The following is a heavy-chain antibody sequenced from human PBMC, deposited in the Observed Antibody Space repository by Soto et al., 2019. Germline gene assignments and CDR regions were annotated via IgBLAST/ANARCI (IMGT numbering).Heavy chain of an antibody. D-gene: IGHD2-2*01. V-gene: IGHV5-10-1*01. CDR2: IDPSDSYT. Sequence: GESLKISCKGSGYSFTSYWINWVRQMPGKGLEWMGRIDPSDSYTNYSPSFQGHVTISADKSISTAYLQWSSLKASDTAMYYCASSPIVVVPAAKGGAGYGMDVWGQGTTVTVSS. J-gene: IGHJ6*02. CDR1: GYSFTSYW. CDR3: ASSPIVVVPAAKGGAGYGMDV.